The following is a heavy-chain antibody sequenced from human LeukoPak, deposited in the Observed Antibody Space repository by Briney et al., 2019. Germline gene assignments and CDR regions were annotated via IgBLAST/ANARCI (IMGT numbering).Heavy chain of an antibody. CDR1: GGSISSYY. CDR2: LYDSGST. Sequence: KASETLSLTCTVSGGSISSYYWSWIRQPPGKGLEWIGYLYDSGSTYLNPSLESRVSMSLDTSQNQFSLRLRSVTAADTALYYCARLHGDYASGTPPFDYWGQGALVTVSS. CDR3: ARLHGDYASGTPPFDY. D-gene: IGHD3-10*01. J-gene: IGHJ4*02. V-gene: IGHV4-59*06.